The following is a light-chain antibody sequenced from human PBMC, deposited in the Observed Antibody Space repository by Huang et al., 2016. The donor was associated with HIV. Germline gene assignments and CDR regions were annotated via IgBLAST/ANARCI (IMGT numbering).Light chain of an antibody. Sequence: EIVMTQSPDTLSVFPGERVTLSCRASESVSSSLAGYQQKSGQAPRLLIYDASTSATGIPARFSGSGSGTEFTLTINSLLSEDFAVYYCQQYNDWPPITFGQGTRLDMK. V-gene: IGKV3-15*01. CDR2: DAS. CDR3: QQYNDWPPIT. J-gene: IGKJ5*01. CDR1: ESVSSS.